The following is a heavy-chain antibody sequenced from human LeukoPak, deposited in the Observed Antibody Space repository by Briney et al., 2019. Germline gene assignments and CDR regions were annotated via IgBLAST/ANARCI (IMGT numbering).Heavy chain of an antibody. CDR1: GGSFSGYY. Sequence: SETLSLTCAVYGGSFSGYYWSWIRQPPGKGLEWIGEINHSGSTNYNPSLKSRVTISVDTSKNQFSLKLSSVTAADTAVYYCARGYSSSWYEFSNWFDPWGQGTLVTVSS. D-gene: IGHD6-13*01. CDR2: INHSGST. V-gene: IGHV4-34*01. J-gene: IGHJ5*02. CDR3: ARGYSSSWYEFSNWFDP.